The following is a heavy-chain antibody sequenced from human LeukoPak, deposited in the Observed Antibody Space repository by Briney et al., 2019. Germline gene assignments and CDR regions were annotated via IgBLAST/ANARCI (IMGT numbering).Heavy chain of an antibody. V-gene: IGHV3-30*02. CDR3: ARGGFLGGPDAFDI. D-gene: IGHD2-15*01. J-gene: IGHJ3*02. Sequence: GGSLRLSCAASGFTFRNYGMHWVRQAPGKVLEWVAFIRYDESNNYYADSVKGRFTISRDNSKNTLYLQMNSLRAEDTAVYYCARGGFLGGPDAFDIWGQGTMVTVSS. CDR1: GFTFRNYG. CDR2: IRYDESNN.